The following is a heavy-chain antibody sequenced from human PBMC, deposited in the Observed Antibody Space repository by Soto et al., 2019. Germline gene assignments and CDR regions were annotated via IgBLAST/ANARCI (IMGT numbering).Heavy chain of an antibody. CDR1: AGSISSYY. D-gene: IGHD3-10*01. V-gene: IGHV4-59*01. CDR3: ARRYGSAFDI. Sequence: SETLSLTCTVSAGSISSYYWSWIRQPPGKGLEWIGYIYYSGSTSYNPSLKSRVTISVDTSKNQFSLKLSSVTAADTAVYYCARRYGSAFDIWGQGTMVTVSS. CDR2: IYYSGST. J-gene: IGHJ3*02.